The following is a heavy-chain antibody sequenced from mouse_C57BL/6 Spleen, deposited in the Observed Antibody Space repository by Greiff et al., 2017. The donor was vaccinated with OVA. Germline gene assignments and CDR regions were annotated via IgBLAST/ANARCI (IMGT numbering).Heavy chain of an antibody. Sequence: VQLQQSGPELVKPGASVKISCKASGYAFSSSWMNWVKQRPGKGLEWIGRIYPGDGDTNYNGKFKGKATLTADKSSSTAYMQLSSLTSEDSAVYFCARWDTTVVGRYYFDYWGQGTTLTVSS. CDR3: ARWDTTVVGRYYFDY. CDR2: IYPGDGDT. V-gene: IGHV1-82*01. D-gene: IGHD1-1*01. J-gene: IGHJ2*01. CDR1: GYAFSSSW.